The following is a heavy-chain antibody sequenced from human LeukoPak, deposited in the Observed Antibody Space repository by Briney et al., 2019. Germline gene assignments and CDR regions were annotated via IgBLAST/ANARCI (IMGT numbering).Heavy chain of an antibody. V-gene: IGHV4-39*07. CDR2: IYYSGST. CDR1: GGSISSSSYY. CDR3: ARVVAATGYFDY. D-gene: IGHD2-15*01. J-gene: IGHJ4*02. Sequence: SETLSLTCTVSGGSISSSSYYWGWIRQPPGKGLEWIGNIYYSGSTYYNPSLKSRVTISVDTSKNQFSLKLSSVTAADTAVYYCARVVAATGYFDYWGQGTLVTVSS.